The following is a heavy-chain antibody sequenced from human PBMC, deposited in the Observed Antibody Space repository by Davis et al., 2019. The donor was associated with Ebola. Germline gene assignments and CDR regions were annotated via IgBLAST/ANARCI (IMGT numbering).Heavy chain of an antibody. CDR1: AFTFSSYW. V-gene: IGHV3-74*01. Sequence: PGGSLRPSSPASAFTFSSYWLHWVRQAPGKGLLWVSRINSDGSSTSYADSVKGRFTISRDNAKNTLYLQMNSLRAEDTAVYYCARENNWNYADYWGQGTLVTVSS. D-gene: IGHD1-20*01. J-gene: IGHJ4*02. CDR3: ARENNWNYADY. CDR2: INSDGSST.